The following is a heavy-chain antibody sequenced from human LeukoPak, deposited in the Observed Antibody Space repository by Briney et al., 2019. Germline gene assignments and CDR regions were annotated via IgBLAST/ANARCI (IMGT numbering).Heavy chain of an antibody. V-gene: IGHV1-8*03. CDR3: ARTHSSSWLYYYYYYMDV. D-gene: IGHD6-13*01. CDR1: GYTFTSYD. Sequence: ASVKVSCKASGYTFTSYDINWERQATGQGLEWMGWMNPNSGNTGYAQKFQGRVTITRNTSISTAYMELSSLRSEDTAVYYCARTHSSSWLYYYYYYMDVWGKGTTVTVSS. J-gene: IGHJ6*03. CDR2: MNPNSGNT.